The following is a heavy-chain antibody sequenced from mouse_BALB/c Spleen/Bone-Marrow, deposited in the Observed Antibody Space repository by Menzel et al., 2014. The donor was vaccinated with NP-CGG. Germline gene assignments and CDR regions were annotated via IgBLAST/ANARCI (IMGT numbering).Heavy chain of an antibody. V-gene: IGHV1S137*01. J-gene: IGHJ4*01. CDR2: INTYFGDI. CDR3: ARGYSNNYARDY. CDR1: GYTFTDYA. Sequence: VQLQQSGAELVRPGVSVKISCKGSGYTFTDYAMHWVKQSHAESLEWIGVINTYFGDISYNQKFKGKATIAVDKTSRTVYMELARLTAEDSAIYYCARGYSNNYARDYWGQGTSVTVSS. D-gene: IGHD2-5*01.